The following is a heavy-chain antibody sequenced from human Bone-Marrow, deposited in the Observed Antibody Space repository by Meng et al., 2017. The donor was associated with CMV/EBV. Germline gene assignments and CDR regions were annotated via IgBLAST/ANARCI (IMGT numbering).Heavy chain of an antibody. CDR2: INPNSGGT. Sequence: ASVKVSCKASGYTFTGYCMHWVRQAPGQGLEWMGWINPNSGGTNYAQKFQGRVTMTRDTSISTAYMELSRLRSDDTAVYYCARDDGYNSHNPYFDYWGQGTLVTVSS. V-gene: IGHV1-2*02. CDR1: GYTFTGYC. J-gene: IGHJ4*02. CDR3: ARDDGYNSHNPYFDY. D-gene: IGHD5-24*01.